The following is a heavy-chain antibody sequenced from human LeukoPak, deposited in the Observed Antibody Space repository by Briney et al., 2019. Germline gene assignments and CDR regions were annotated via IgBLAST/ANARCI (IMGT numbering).Heavy chain of an antibody. J-gene: IGHJ6*02. Sequence: PSETLSLTCTVSGGSISSGGYYWSWIRQHPGKGLEWIGPIYYSGSTYYNPSLKSRVTISVDTSKDQFSLKLSSVTAADTAVYYCARVVWIYYDSRDYGMDVWGQGTTVTVSS. CDR1: GGSISSGGYY. V-gene: IGHV4-31*03. CDR2: IYYSGST. CDR3: ARVVWIYYDSRDYGMDV. D-gene: IGHD3-22*01.